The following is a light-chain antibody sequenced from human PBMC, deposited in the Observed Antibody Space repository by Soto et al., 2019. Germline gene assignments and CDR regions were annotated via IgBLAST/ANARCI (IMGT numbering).Light chain of an antibody. V-gene: IGKV1-5*03. CDR3: QQYNTYSGT. CDR1: QTIDSW. Sequence: DIQITGSGSTLSASVGDRVIITCRASQTIDSWLAWYQQRPGKPPNLLIYKASTLASGVPSRFGGSGYGTEFTLTISSLQSDDFATYYCQQYNTYSGTFGQGTKVDIK. CDR2: KAS. J-gene: IGKJ1*01.